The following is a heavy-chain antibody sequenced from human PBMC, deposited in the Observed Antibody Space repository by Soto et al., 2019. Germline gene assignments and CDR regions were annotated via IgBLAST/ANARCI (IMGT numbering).Heavy chain of an antibody. CDR1: EFTFSNYA. V-gene: IGHV3-23*01. D-gene: IGHD3-22*01. CDR3: AKNPGYFYDSTGYHFYS. CDR2: ISYGGGTT. Sequence: PGGSLRLSCAASEFTFSNYAMSWVRQAPGKGLEWVSAISYGGGTTYYADSVKGRFTISRDNSKNTLYLQMNSLRAEDTAVYYCAKNPGYFYDSTGYHFYSWGQRTLVTVSS. J-gene: IGHJ4*02.